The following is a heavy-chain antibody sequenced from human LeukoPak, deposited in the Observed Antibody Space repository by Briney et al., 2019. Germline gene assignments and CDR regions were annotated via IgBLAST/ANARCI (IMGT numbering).Heavy chain of an antibody. D-gene: IGHD3-22*01. CDR2: ISAYNGNT. J-gene: IGHJ4*02. CDR1: GYTFTSYG. CDR3: ARDQGYYDSSGFFDY. V-gene: IGHV1-18*03. Sequence: GASVKVSCKASGYTFTSYGISWVRQAPGHRREWLGWISAYNGNTNYAQKFQGRVTMTTDTSTSTAYMELSSLRSEDMAVYYCARDQGYYDSSGFFDYWGQGTLVTVSS.